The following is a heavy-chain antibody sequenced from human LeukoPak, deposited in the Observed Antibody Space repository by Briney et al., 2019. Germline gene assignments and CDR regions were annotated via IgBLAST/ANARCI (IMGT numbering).Heavy chain of an antibody. CDR1: GYTFTSYG. CDR3: ARDQAAAFDI. J-gene: IGHJ3*02. Sequence: GASVKVSCKASGYTFTSYGISWVRQAPGQGLEWMGWINPNSGGTNYAQKFQGRVTMTRDTSISTAYMELSRLRSDDTAVYYCARDQAAAFDIWGQGTMVTVSS. CDR2: INPNSGGT. D-gene: IGHD2-15*01. V-gene: IGHV1-2*02.